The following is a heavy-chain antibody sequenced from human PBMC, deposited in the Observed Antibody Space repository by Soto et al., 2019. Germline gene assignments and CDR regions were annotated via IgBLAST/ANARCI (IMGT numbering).Heavy chain of an antibody. CDR3: ARGDGDYYGGNGYLGRH. D-gene: IGHD3-10*01. Sequence: GGSLRLSCAASRFTFSSYWMHWVRQAPGKGLVWVSRINSDGSRTSYADSAKGRFTISRDNAKNTVYLQMDSLRAEDTAVYYCARGDGDYYGGNGYLGRHWGQGSLVTVSS. J-gene: IGHJ4*02. V-gene: IGHV3-74*01. CDR1: RFTFSSYW. CDR2: INSDGSRT.